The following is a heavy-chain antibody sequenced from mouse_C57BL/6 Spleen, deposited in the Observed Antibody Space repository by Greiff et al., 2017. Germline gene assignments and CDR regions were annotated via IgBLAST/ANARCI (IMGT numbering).Heavy chain of an antibody. Sequence: QVQLQQSGAELVKPGASVKISCKASGYAFSSYWMNWVKQRPGKGLEGIGQIYPGDGDTNYNGKFKGKATLTADKSSSTAYMQLSSLTSEDSAVYFCEREGGLRRGFAYWGQGTLVTVSA. CDR1: GYAFSSYW. D-gene: IGHD2-12*01. CDR3: EREGGLRRGFAY. CDR2: IYPGDGDT. V-gene: IGHV1-80*01. J-gene: IGHJ3*01.